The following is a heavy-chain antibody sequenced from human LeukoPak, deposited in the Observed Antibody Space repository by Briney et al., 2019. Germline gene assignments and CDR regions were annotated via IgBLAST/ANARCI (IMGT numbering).Heavy chain of an antibody. Sequence: GGSLRLSCAVSGLTFSSYSFNWVRQAPGKGLEWVSSITPTSSYIYYADSVKGRFTISRDNAKNSLYLQMNSLRAEDTAVYYCARLRRNNDISGYYYYYDYWGQGTLVTVSS. CDR3: ARLRRNNDISGYYYYYDY. V-gene: IGHV3-21*01. CDR2: ITPTSSYI. J-gene: IGHJ4*02. D-gene: IGHD3-22*01. CDR1: GLTFSSYS.